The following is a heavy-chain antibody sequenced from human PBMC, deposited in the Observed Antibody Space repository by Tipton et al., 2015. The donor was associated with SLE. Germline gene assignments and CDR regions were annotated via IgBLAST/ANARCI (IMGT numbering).Heavy chain of an antibody. CDR2: IYTSGST. D-gene: IGHD3-10*01. Sequence: TLSLTCTVSGGSISSYYWSWIRQPPGKGLEWIGYIYTSGSTNYNPSLKSRVTISVDTSKNQFSLKLSSVTAADTAVYYCARGGGVTMVRGEADYYGMGVWGQGTMVTVSS. CDR3: ARGGGVTMVRGEADYYGMGV. CDR1: GGSISSYY. J-gene: IGHJ6*02. V-gene: IGHV4-4*09.